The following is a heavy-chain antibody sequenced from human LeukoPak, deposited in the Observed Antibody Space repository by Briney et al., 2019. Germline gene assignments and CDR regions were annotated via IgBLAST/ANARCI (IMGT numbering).Heavy chain of an antibody. CDR3: ARELPPLVKYYFDY. D-gene: IGHD1-26*01. Sequence: PGGSLRLSCAASGFTFSSYDMHWVRQAPGKGLEWVAFIWYDGSNKYYADSVKGRFTISRGNSRNTLYLQMNSLRAEDTAVYYCARELPPLVKYYFDYWGQGTLVTVSS. J-gene: IGHJ4*02. CDR2: IWYDGSNK. CDR1: GFTFSSYD. V-gene: IGHV3-33*01.